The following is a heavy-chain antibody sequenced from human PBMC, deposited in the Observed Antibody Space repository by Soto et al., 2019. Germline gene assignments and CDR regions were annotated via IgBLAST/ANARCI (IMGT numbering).Heavy chain of an antibody. Sequence: QITLKESGPTLVNPTQTLTLTCTFSGFSLNTSGLGVGWVRQPPGRALEWLAVIYWTDDTRYSPSLKSRLSITKDTSKNQVVLTMTNMDPMDTAIFFCAHKLPVTTSAFDIWGQGTMVTVSS. CDR3: AHKLPVTTSAFDI. V-gene: IGHV2-5*01. D-gene: IGHD4-17*01. CDR1: GFSLNTSGLG. J-gene: IGHJ3*02. CDR2: IYWTDDT.